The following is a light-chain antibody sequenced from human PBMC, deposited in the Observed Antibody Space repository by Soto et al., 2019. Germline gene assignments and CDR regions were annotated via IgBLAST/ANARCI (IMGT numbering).Light chain of an antibody. Sequence: IEMTQSPSTLSVSPGERATLSCRASQSVSSNLAWYQQKPGQAPRLLIYGASTRATGIPARFSGSGSGTEFTLTISSLQPDDFATYYCQQYNSYSPTFGQGTKVDIK. J-gene: IGKJ1*01. CDR2: GAS. V-gene: IGKV3-15*01. CDR1: QSVSSN. CDR3: QQYNSYSPT.